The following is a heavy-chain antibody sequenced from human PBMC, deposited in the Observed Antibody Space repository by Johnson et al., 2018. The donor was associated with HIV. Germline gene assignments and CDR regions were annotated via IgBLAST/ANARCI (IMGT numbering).Heavy chain of an antibody. V-gene: IGHV3-23*04. J-gene: IGHJ3*01. Sequence: VQLVESGGGLVQPGRSLRLSCKASGLTFDSYSMSWVRQAPGKGLEWVSGIIPSGTGTHYADSVKGLSTISRDNSNNTLYLHMNSLRPDDTGVYYCAKDKFMFLDNPVDAFDVWGQGTMVTFSS. CDR2: IIPSGTGT. CDR3: AKDKFMFLDNPVDAFDV. CDR1: GLTFDSYS. D-gene: IGHD3/OR15-3a*01.